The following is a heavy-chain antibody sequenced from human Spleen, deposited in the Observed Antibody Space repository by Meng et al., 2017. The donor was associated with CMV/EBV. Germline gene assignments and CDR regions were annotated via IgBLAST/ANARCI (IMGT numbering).Heavy chain of an antibody. D-gene: IGHD2-2*02. CDR3: AREGHCSSASCYTGNLFDP. V-gene: IGHV3-30*04. CDR1: GFTFSSYA. CDR2: ISYDGSNK. Sequence: GESLKISCAASGFTFSSYAMHWVRQAPGKGLEWVAVISYDGSNKYYADSVKGRFTISRDNAKSSLYLQINSLRAEDTAVYYCAREGHCSSASCYTGNLFDPWGQGTLVTVSS. J-gene: IGHJ5*02.